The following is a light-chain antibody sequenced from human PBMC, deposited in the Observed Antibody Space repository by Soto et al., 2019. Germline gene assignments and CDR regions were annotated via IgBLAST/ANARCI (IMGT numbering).Light chain of an antibody. Sequence: EIVLTKSPATLSLSPGERATLSCRASQSVSSYLAWYQQKPGQAPRLLIYDASKRVTGIPARFTGSGSGTDFTLTISSLEPEDFGVYYCQQRSNWPPTWTFGQGTKVEIK. V-gene: IGKV3-11*01. CDR2: DAS. CDR1: QSVSSY. CDR3: QQRSNWPPTWT. J-gene: IGKJ1*01.